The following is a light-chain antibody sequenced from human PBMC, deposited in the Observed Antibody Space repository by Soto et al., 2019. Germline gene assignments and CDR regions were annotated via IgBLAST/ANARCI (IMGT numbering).Light chain of an antibody. Sequence: EIVLTQSPGTLSLSPGERATLSCRASQSVSSNYLAWYQQKPGQAPRLLIYAASNRITGIPDRFSGSGSGTDFTLTISRLEPEDFAVYHGQQYGSPPRTFGQGTKVEIK. CDR2: AAS. V-gene: IGKV3-20*01. J-gene: IGKJ1*01. CDR1: QSVSSNY. CDR3: QQYGSPPRT.